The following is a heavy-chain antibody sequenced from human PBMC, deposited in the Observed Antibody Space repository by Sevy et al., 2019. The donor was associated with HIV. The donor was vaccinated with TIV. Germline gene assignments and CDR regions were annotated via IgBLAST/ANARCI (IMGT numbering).Heavy chain of an antibody. Sequence: GGSLRLSCIGSGFSFSYYGIHWVRQSPGKGLDWVALISHDGINEYYADSVKGRFTISRDNSKNTVYLEMNILRNEDTAIYFCANAYSGSYSHSYLYALDVWGQGTTVTVS. CDR3: ANAYSGSYSHSYLYALDV. CDR1: GFSFSYYG. V-gene: IGHV3-30*18. CDR2: ISHDGINE. J-gene: IGHJ6*02. D-gene: IGHD1-26*01.